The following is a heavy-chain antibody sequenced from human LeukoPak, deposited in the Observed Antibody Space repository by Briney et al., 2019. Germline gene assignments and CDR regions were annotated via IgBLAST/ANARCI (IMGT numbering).Heavy chain of an antibody. CDR3: ARKWSSSWSSFDY. CDR2: IKQDGGDK. CDR1: GFSFSSYW. J-gene: IGHJ4*02. V-gene: IGHV3-7*05. Sequence: GGSLRLSCVASGFSFSSYWMTWVRQAPGKGLEWVAIIKQDGGDKYYVDSVKGRFTISRDNAKNSAYLQMNSLRAEDTAIYYCARKWSSSWSSFDYWGQGTLVTVSS. D-gene: IGHD6-13*01.